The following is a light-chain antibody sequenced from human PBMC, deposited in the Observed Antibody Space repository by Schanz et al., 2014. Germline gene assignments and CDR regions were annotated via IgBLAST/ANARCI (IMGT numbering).Light chain of an antibody. J-gene: IGLJ2*01. CDR1: SSDVGGYNF. Sequence: QSALTQPPSASGSPGQSVTISCTGTSSDVGGYNFVSWYQQHPGKVPKLMIYEVSNRPSGVPDRFSGSKSGNTASLTVSGLQAEDEADYYCSSYAGSNNFVVFGGGTKLTVL. CDR2: EVS. V-gene: IGLV2-8*01. CDR3: SSYAGSNNFVV.